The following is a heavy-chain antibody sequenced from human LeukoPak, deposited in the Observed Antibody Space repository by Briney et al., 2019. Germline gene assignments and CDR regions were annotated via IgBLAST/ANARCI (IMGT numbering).Heavy chain of an antibody. CDR3: ARGPNSNWSGLDF. Sequence: GGSLRLSCVASGFTFSGYSMGWVRQAPGRGLEWVSFVWPKNDKTYYADSVRGRFTISRDNAKNTLYLQVNNLRAEDTAVYYCARGPNSNWSGLDFWGQGTLLTVSS. J-gene: IGHJ4*02. CDR1: GFTFSGYS. D-gene: IGHD6-6*01. V-gene: IGHV3-21*01. CDR2: VWPKNDKT.